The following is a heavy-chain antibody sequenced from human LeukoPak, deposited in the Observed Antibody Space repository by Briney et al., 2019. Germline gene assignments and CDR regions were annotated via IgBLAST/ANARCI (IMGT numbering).Heavy chain of an antibody. CDR2: INPNSGDT. Sequence: ASVKVSCKASGYTFTDYYMHWVRQAPGQGLEWMGWINPNSGDTNYAQKFRGRVTMTRDTSISTAYMELSRLTSDDAAVYYCARDGGLDYWGQGTLVTVSS. CDR1: GYTFTDYY. J-gene: IGHJ4*02. D-gene: IGHD3-16*01. CDR3: ARDGGLDY. V-gene: IGHV1-2*02.